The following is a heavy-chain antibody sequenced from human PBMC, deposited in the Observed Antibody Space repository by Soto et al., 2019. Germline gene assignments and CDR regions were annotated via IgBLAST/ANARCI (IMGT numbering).Heavy chain of an antibody. CDR3: ARDDWVIRGAISLPFDF. CDR2: ISSSSSMI. CDR1: GGSCSIKK. D-gene: IGHD3-10*01. Sequence: RAVRGNCADFGGSCSIKKINWVRQAPGKGLEWVSYISSSSSMIYYADSVKGRFTISRDNAKNSLYLQMNSLRDEDTAVYYCARDDWVIRGAISLPFDFWGPGTRVTVSS. V-gene: IGHV3-48*02. J-gene: IGHJ4*02.